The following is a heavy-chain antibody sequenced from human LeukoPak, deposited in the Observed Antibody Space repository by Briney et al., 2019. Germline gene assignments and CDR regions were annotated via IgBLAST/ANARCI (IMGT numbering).Heavy chain of an antibody. CDR3: ARDPRYYDSSGYLDY. V-gene: IGHV3-74*01. Sequence: PGGSLRLSCAASGFTFSSYWMHWVRETPGKGLLWVSRTKSDGTTTDYADSVKGRFTISRDNAKNSLYLQMNSLRAEDTAVYYCARDPRYYDSSGYLDYWGQGTLVTVSS. J-gene: IGHJ4*02. D-gene: IGHD3-22*01. CDR1: GFTFSSYW. CDR2: TKSDGTTT.